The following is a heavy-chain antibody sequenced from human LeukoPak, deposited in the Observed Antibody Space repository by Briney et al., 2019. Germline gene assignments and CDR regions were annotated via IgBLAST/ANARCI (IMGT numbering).Heavy chain of an antibody. D-gene: IGHD6-13*01. V-gene: IGHV3-30*02. CDR2: IRYDGSNK. CDR1: GFTFSSYG. J-gene: IGHJ5*02. Sequence: GGSLRLSCAASGFTFSSYGMHWVRQAPGKGLEWVAFIRYDGSNKYYADSVKRRFTISRDNSKNTLYLQMNSLRAEDTAVYYCAREKTRIAVPGGAWFDPWGQGTLVTVSS. CDR3: AREKTRIAVPGGAWFDP.